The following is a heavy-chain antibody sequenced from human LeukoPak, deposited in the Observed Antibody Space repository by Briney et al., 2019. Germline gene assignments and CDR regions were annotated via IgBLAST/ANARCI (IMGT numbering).Heavy chain of an antibody. CDR1: GFTFSSYA. Sequence: PGGSLRLSCAASGFTFSSYAMHWVRQAPGKGLEWVAFIRYDGSNKYYADSVKGRFTISRDNSKNTLYLQMNSLRAEDTAVYYCAKVPSSSHPLWFGDPHLKPTTDYWGQGTLVTVSS. V-gene: IGHV3-30*02. CDR3: AKVPSSSHPLWFGDPHLKPTTDY. D-gene: IGHD3-10*01. J-gene: IGHJ4*02. CDR2: IRYDGSNK.